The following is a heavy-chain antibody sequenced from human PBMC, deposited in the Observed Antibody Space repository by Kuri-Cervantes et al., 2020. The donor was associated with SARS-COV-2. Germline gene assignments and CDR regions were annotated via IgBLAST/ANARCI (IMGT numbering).Heavy chain of an antibody. J-gene: IGHJ3*02. CDR3: AREYYDSSGYSLDI. D-gene: IGHD3-22*01. CDR1: GYSFITQT. V-gene: IGHV1-18*01. CDR2: ITVYNNYT. Sequence: ASVKVSCKASGYSFITQTFSWVRLAPGQGLEWMGWITVYNNYTSYSQNLQGRITLSTDTSTSTAFMELRSLRSDDTAVYYCAREYYDSSGYSLDIWGQGTMVTVSS.